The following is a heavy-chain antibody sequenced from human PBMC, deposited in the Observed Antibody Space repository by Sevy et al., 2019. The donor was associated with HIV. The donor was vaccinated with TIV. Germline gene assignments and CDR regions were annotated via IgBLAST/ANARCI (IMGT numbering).Heavy chain of an antibody. D-gene: IGHD3-22*01. CDR2: IIPMFGTT. Sequence: ASVKVSCRASGGTFSIYAITWVRQSPGQGLEWMGGIIPMFGTTNYAQKFQGRVTITADESTYTAYMELSSLRSEDTAVDYCAREGSSGLNWFDPWGQGTLVTVSS. CDR1: GGTFSIYA. J-gene: IGHJ5*02. V-gene: IGHV1-69*13. CDR3: AREGSSGLNWFDP.